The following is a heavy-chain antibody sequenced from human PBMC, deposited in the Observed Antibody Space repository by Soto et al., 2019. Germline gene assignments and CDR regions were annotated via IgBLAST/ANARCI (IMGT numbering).Heavy chain of an antibody. D-gene: IGHD1-7*01. V-gene: IGHV4-4*07. CDR1: GGSISSYY. J-gene: IGHJ4*02. Sequence: QVQLQASGPGLVKPSETLSLTCTVSGGSISSYYWRWLRQPAGKGLEWIGRIYARESTNYNPSLKSRVTISVDTTKSRFSLKLSSVTAADTAVYYCASGPRLELLGYWGQGTLVTVSS. CDR3: ASGPRLELLGY. CDR2: IYAREST.